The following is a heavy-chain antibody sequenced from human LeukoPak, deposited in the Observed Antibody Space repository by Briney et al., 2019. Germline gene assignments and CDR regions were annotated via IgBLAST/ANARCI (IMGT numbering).Heavy chain of an antibody. CDR2: INHSGST. J-gene: IGHJ6*03. Sequence: SETLSLTCAVYGGSFSGYYWSWIRQPPGKGLEWIGEINHSGSTNFNPSLKSRVTISVDTSKNQFSLKLSSVTAADTAVYYCARGPGAGGRLVVVAATYYYYMDVWGKGTTVTVSS. V-gene: IGHV4-34*01. CDR3: ARGPGAGGRLVVVAATYYYYMDV. D-gene: IGHD2-15*01. CDR1: GGSFSGYY.